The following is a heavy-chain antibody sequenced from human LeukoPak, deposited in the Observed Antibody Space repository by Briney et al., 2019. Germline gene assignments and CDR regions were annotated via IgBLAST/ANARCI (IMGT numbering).Heavy chain of an antibody. CDR2: INVYEGTT. CDR3: AREPEWSSAPMYSDY. J-gene: IGHJ4*02. D-gene: IGHD3-3*01. V-gene: IGHV1-18*01. Sequence: ASVKVSCKASGYTFTGHGFNWVRQAPGQGLEWMGWINVYEGTTNYAQKFRDRVTLTTDTSTNTAYMELSGLTSDDTAVYYCAREPEWSSAPMYSDYWGQGTLVTVSS. CDR1: GYTFTGHG.